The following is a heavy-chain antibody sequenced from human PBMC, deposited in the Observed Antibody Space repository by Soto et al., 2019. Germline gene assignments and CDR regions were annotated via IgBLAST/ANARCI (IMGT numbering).Heavy chain of an antibody. CDR3: AKAGYSSSWGPDY. V-gene: IGHV3-30*18. J-gene: IGHJ4*02. CDR1: GFTFSSYV. CDR2: ISYDGSNK. Sequence: WGSLRLSCAASGFTFSSYVMHGVRQAPGKGLEWVAVISYDGSNKYYADSVKGRFTISRDNSKNTLYLQMNSLRAEDTAVYYCAKAGYSSSWGPDYWGQGTLVTVSS. D-gene: IGHD6-13*01.